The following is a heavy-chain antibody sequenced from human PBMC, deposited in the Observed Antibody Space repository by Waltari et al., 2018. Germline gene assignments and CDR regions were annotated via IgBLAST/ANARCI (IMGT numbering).Heavy chain of an antibody. V-gene: IGHV3-7*01. CDR1: GFTLSSFW. CDR2: IKQDGSYK. Sequence: EVQLVESGGGLVQPGGSLRLSCAASGFTLSSFWMNWVRQTPGKGLGGVAGIKQDGSYKYYADSVKGRFTISRDNAKNSLYLQMNSLRAEDTAVYYCATSGWYCFDYWGQGTLVTVSS. J-gene: IGHJ4*02. D-gene: IGHD6-19*01. CDR3: ATSGWYCFDY.